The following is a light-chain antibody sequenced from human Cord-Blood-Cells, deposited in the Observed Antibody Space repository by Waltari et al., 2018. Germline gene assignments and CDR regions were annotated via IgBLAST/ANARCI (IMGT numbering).Light chain of an antibody. V-gene: IGLV2-8*01. Sequence: QSALTQPPSASGSTGQSVTISCTGTSSDVGGYNYVSWYQQHPGKAPKLMIYEVSKRPSGVPERFSGSKSSDTASLTLSGLQAEDEADYYCSSYAGSNNLVFGGGTKLTVL. CDR3: SSYAGSNNLV. J-gene: IGLJ3*02. CDR1: SSDVGGYNY. CDR2: EVS.